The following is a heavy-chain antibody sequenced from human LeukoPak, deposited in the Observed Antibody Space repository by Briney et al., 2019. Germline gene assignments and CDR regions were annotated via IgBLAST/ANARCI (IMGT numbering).Heavy chain of an antibody. CDR2: INHSGST. CDR1: GGSFSGYY. V-gene: IGHV4-34*01. CDR3: ARGRYCSSTSCYYYYYYGMDV. D-gene: IGHD2-2*01. J-gene: IGHJ6*02. Sequence: SETLSLTCAVCGGSFSGYYWSWIRQPPGKGLEWIGEINHSGSTNYNPSLKSRVTISVDTSKNQFSLKLSSVTAADTAVYYCARGRYCSSTSCYYYYYYGMDVWGQGTTVTVSS.